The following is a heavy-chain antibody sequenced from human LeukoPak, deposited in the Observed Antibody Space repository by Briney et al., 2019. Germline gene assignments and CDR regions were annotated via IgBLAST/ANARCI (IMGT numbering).Heavy chain of an antibody. CDR3: ARDSAGTYYYYYYMDV. Sequence: SSETLSLTCTVSGGSISSYYWSWIRQPAGKGLEWIGRIYTSGSTNYNPSLKSRVTMSVDTSKNQFSLKLSSVTAADTAVYYCARDSAGTYYYYYYMDVWGKGTTVTVSS. CDR1: GGSISSYY. D-gene: IGHD3-10*01. J-gene: IGHJ6*03. CDR2: IYTSGST. V-gene: IGHV4-4*07.